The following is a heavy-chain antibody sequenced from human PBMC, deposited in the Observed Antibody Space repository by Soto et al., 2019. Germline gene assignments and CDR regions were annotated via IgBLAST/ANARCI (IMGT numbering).Heavy chain of an antibody. Sequence: GGSLRLSCAASGFTFSSYSMNWVRQAPGKGLEWVSSISSSSSYIYYADSVKGRFTISRDNAKNSLYLQMNSLRAEDTAVYYCARDGHILTGYYDYYYYGMDVWGQGTTVTVSS. V-gene: IGHV3-21*01. CDR3: ARDGHILTGYYDYYYYGMDV. CDR2: ISSSSSYI. CDR1: GFTFSSYS. D-gene: IGHD3-9*01. J-gene: IGHJ6*02.